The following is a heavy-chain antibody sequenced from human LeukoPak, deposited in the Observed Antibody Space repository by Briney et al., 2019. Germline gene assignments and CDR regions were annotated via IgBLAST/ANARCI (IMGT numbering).Heavy chain of an antibody. CDR2: ISPNSGGT. J-gene: IGHJ3*02. CDR1: GYTFTDYY. D-gene: IGHD1-26*01. CDR3: ARGPVGATNAFHI. Sequence: ASVKVSYKASGYTFTDYYIHWVRQAPGQGLEWMGRISPNSGGTSYAQKFQGRVTMTRDTSIATAYMELSSLRSDDTAVYCCARGPVGATNAFHIWGQGTLVTVSS. V-gene: IGHV1-2*06.